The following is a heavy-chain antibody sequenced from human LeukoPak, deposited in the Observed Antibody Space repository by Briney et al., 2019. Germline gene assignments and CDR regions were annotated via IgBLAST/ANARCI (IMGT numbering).Heavy chain of an antibody. CDR3: ARGKVYSGSYYFDY. CDR2: INPSGGST. CDR1: GYTFTSYA. D-gene: IGHD1-26*01. Sequence: ASVKVSCKASGYTFTSYAMNWVRQAPGQGLEWMGIINPSGGSTSYAQKFQGRVTMTRDMSTSTVYMELSSLRSEDTAVYYCARGKVYSGSYYFDYWGQGTLVTVSS. V-gene: IGHV1-46*01. J-gene: IGHJ4*02.